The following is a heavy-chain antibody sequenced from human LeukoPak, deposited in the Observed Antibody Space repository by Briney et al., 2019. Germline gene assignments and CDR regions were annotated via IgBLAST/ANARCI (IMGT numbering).Heavy chain of an antibody. J-gene: IGHJ6*02. CDR1: GFTFSNYY. CDR2: INLNSGAT. V-gene: IGHV1-2*02. Sequence: ASVKVSCKASGFTFSNYYLHWVRQAPGQGLEWLGWINLNSGATNYAQKLQGRVAMTRDTSISTACMEVSSLRSDDTAVFYCARDMLSIPTGSEHHYNGMDVWGQGTTVTVSS. D-gene: IGHD3-16*01. CDR3: ARDMLSIPTGSEHHYNGMDV.